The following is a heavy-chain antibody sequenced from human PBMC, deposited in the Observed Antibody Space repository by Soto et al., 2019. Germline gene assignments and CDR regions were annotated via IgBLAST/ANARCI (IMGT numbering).Heavy chain of an antibody. CDR3: ARGVVVTAISGFFDY. Sequence: PSETLSLTCTVSGGSVSSGSYYWTWIRQPPGKGLEWIGYISYSGSANYNPSLKSRVTISADTSKNQFSLKLSSVTAADTAVYYCARGVVVTAISGFFDYWGQGTLVTVSS. D-gene: IGHD2-21*02. J-gene: IGHJ4*02. CDR1: GGSVSSGSYY. CDR2: ISYSGSA. V-gene: IGHV4-61*01.